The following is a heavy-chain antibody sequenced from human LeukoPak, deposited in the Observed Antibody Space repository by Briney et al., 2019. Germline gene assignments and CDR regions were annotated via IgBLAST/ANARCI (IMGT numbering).Heavy chain of an antibody. V-gene: IGHV3-33*01. CDR2: IWYDGSIK. Sequence: GRSLRLSCTTSGFTFSGYGMHWVRQSPGKGLEWVAVIWYDGSIKRYADSVKGRITISRDDSNSTLYLQVDSLRAEDTAVYYCARDIGSNGNYHFDYWGQGTLVTVSS. J-gene: IGHJ4*02. D-gene: IGHD4-17*01. CDR1: GFTFSGYG. CDR3: ARDIGSNGNYHFDY.